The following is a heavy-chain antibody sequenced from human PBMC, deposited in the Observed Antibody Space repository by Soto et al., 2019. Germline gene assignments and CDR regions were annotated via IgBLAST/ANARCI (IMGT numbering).Heavy chain of an antibody. J-gene: IGHJ4*01. V-gene: IGHV4-4*02. CDR1: GVSISSSYW. CDR3: ARSPLATYYFDH. Sequence: TSETLSLTCAVSGVSISSSYWWSWVRQPPGKGLEWIGEISHSGSTVYNPSLKSRLTISVDKSKKQISLILTSVAAADTAVYYCARSPLATYYFDHLGQGHAVTVS. CDR2: ISHSGST.